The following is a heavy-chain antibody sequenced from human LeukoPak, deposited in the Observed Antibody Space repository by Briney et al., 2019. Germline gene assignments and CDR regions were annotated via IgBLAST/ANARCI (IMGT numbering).Heavy chain of an antibody. J-gene: IGHJ4*02. CDR3: ARVPHYGDYVRYYFDY. CDR1: GFTFSSYS. CDR2: ISRSSIYI. V-gene: IGHV3-21*01. D-gene: IGHD4-17*01. Sequence: GGSLRLSCVASGFTFSSYSMNWVRQAPGKGLEWVSSISRSSIYIYYTDSVKGRFTVSRDNAKNSLYLQMNSLRAEDTAVYYCARVPHYGDYVRYYFDYWGQGTLVTVSS.